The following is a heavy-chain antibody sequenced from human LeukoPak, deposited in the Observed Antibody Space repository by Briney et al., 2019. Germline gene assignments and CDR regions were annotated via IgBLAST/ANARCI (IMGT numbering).Heavy chain of an antibody. Sequence: PPQTLSLTCAVSGGSISSGGYSWSWIRQPPGKGLEWIGYIYHSGSTYYNPSLKSRVTISVDRSKNQFSLKLSSVTAADTAVYYCARERAGDVYYFDYWGQGTLVTVSS. J-gene: IGHJ4*02. CDR3: ARERAGDVYYFDY. CDR1: GGSISSGGYS. D-gene: IGHD7-27*01. CDR2: IYHSGST. V-gene: IGHV4-30-2*01.